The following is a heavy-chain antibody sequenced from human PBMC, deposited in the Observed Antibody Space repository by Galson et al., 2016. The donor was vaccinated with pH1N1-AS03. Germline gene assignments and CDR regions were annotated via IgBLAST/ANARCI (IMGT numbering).Heavy chain of an antibody. D-gene: IGHD2-15*01. CDR2: VSARGTT. V-gene: IGHV4-39*07. CDR3: ERDRRDCSGGSCSQDGWFDP. CDR1: GASVSHYASS. J-gene: IGHJ5*02. Sequence: ETLSLTCSVSGASVSHYASSWGWIRQAPGKGLEWIATVSARGTTYHNPSLDSRLTISLDTSKNHFSLTLTSVTAADTAMYYCERDRRDCSGGSCSQDGWFDPWGQGTLVVVSS.